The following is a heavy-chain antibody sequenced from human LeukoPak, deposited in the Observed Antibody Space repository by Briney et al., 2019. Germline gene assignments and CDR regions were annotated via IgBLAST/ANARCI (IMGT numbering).Heavy chain of an antibody. CDR3: ARDDWLGYCSGGSCLVDY. J-gene: IGHJ4*02. CDR2: IIPIFDTA. V-gene: IGHV1-69*05. D-gene: IGHD2-15*01. Sequence: SVKVSCKASGGTFSSYAISWVRQAPGQGLEWMGGIIPIFDTANYAQKFQGRVTMTTDTSTSTAYMELRSLRSDDTAVYYCARDDWLGYCSGGSCLVDYWGQGTLVTVSS. CDR1: GGTFSSYA.